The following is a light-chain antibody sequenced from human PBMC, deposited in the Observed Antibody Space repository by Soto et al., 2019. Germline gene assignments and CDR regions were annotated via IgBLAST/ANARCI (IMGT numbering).Light chain of an antibody. CDR1: QSVGSRS. CDR3: QQYGRSPT. Sequence: EIVLTQPPGTLSLSPGERATLSCRASQSVGSRSLAWYQQKPGQAPRVLLYGTSERATGIPDRFSGSGSGTEFTLTISRLEPEDFAVYFCQQYGRSPTFGQGTKVDIK. CDR2: GTS. J-gene: IGKJ1*01. V-gene: IGKV3-20*01.